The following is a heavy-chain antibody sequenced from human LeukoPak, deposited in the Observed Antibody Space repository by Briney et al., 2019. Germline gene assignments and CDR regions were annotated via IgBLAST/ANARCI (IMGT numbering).Heavy chain of an antibody. D-gene: IGHD6-6*01. Sequence: ASVKVSCKASGYTFTSYYMHWVRQAPGQGLEWMGIINPSGGSTSYAQKFQGRVTMTRDTSTSTVYMELSSLRSEDTAVYYCARGASGQQLVSHMDVWGKGTTVTVSS. J-gene: IGHJ6*03. CDR1: GYTFTSYY. CDR2: INPSGGST. V-gene: IGHV1-46*01. CDR3: ARGASGQQLVSHMDV.